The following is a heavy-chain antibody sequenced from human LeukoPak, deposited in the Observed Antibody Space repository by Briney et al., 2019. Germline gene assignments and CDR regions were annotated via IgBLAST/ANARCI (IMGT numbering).Heavy chain of an antibody. CDR3: ARYYDSSGYYYSTDAFDI. Sequence: GESLQISCKGSGYSFTSYWLGWVRQMPGKGLEWMGIIYPGDSDTRYSPSFQGQVTISADKSISTAYLQWSSLKASDTAMYYCARYYDSSGYYYSTDAFDIWGQGTMVAVSS. V-gene: IGHV5-51*01. D-gene: IGHD3-22*01. CDR2: IYPGDSDT. J-gene: IGHJ3*02. CDR1: GYSFTSYW.